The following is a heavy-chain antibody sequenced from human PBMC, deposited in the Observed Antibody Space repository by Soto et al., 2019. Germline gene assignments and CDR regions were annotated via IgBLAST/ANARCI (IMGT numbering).Heavy chain of an antibody. CDR2: INHSGST. D-gene: IGHD1-26*01. Sequence: PSETLSLTCAVYGGSFRDYYWSWIRQPPGKGLEWIGEINHSGSTNYNPSLKSRVTISVDTSKNQFSLKLSSVTAADTAVYYCARVHSGSYGFYGMDVWGQGTTVTVS. CDR3: ARVHSGSYGFYGMDV. V-gene: IGHV4-34*01. CDR1: GGSFRDYY. J-gene: IGHJ6*02.